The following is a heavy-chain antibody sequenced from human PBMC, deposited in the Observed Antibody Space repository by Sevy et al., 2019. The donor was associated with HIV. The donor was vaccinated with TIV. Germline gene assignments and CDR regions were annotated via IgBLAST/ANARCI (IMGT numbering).Heavy chain of an antibody. Sequence: SETLSLTCTVSGGSISIHYWSWIRQPPGKGLEWIGYISYSGSCNYNPSLKSRVTISVVTSKNQFSLKLSSVTAADTAVYYCARSESYATTLDLWGRGTLVTVSS. D-gene: IGHD2-15*01. V-gene: IGHV4-59*11. CDR3: ARSESYATTLDL. J-gene: IGHJ2*01. CDR1: GGSISIHY. CDR2: ISYSGSC.